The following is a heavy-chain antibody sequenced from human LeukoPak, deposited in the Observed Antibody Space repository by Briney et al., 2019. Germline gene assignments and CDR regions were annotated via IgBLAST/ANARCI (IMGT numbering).Heavy chain of an antibody. D-gene: IGHD2-2*01. CDR3: ARDVGYCSSASCPPYYYFMDV. Sequence: GGSLRLSCAASGFTFSGYWMSWVRQVPGKGLEWVANIKQDGSEKYYVDSVKGRFTISRDNAKNSLFLQMNSLRAEDAAVYYCARDVGYCSSASCPPYYYFMDVWGKGTTVTVSS. V-gene: IGHV3-7*01. J-gene: IGHJ6*03. CDR1: GFTFSGYW. CDR2: IKQDGSEK.